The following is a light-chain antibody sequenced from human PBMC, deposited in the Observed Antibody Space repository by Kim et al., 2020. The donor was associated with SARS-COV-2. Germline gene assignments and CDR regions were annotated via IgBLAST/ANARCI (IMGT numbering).Light chain of an antibody. J-gene: IGKJ5*01. Sequence: EIVLTQSPATLSLSPGERATLSCRASQSVSSYLAWYQQKPGQAPRLLISDASNRATGIPARFSGSGSGTDFTLTISSLEPEDFAVYYCQQRSNWSPIAFGQGTRLEIK. CDR2: DAS. CDR1: QSVSSY. CDR3: QQRSNWSPIA. V-gene: IGKV3-11*01.